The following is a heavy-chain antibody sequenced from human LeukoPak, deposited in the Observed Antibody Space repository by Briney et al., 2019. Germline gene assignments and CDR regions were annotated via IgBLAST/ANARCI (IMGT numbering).Heavy chain of an antibody. J-gene: IGHJ4*02. D-gene: IGHD6-13*01. CDR3: AKEIVAAAGFDY. CDR2: IWYDGSNK. V-gene: IGHV3-33*06. CDR1: GFTFTSYG. Sequence: PGGSLRLSCAASGFTFTSYGMHWVRQAPGKGLEWVAVIWYDGSNKYYADSVKGRFTISRDNSKNTLYLQMNSLRAEDTVVYYCAKEIVAAAGFDYWGQGTLVTVSS.